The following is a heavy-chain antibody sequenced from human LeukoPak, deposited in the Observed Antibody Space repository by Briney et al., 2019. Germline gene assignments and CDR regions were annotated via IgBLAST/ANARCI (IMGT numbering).Heavy chain of an antibody. V-gene: IGHV3-48*01. CDR2: ISSSSSTI. CDR1: GFTFSSYS. J-gene: IGHJ3*02. CDR3: ARAGEVPAAIRDAFDI. Sequence: GXXRLSCAASGFTFSSYSMNWVRQAPGKELERVSYISSSSSTIYYADSVKGRFTISRDNAKNSLYLQMNSLRAEDTAAYYCARAGEVPAAIRDAFDIWGQGTMVTVSS. D-gene: IGHD2-2*01.